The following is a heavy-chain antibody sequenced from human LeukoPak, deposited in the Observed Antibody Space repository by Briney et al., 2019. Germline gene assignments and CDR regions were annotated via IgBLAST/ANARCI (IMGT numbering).Heavy chain of an antibody. V-gene: IGHV3-21*04. CDR3: AKVKWDSSGYFDY. D-gene: IGHD3-22*01. Sequence: GGSLRLSCAASGFTFSSYSMNWVRQAPGKGLEWVSSISSSSSYIYYADSVKGRFTISRDNSKNTVYLQMNSLRAEDTAIYYCAKVKWDSSGYFDYWGQGTLVTVSS. CDR1: GFTFSSYS. CDR2: ISSSSSYI. J-gene: IGHJ4*02.